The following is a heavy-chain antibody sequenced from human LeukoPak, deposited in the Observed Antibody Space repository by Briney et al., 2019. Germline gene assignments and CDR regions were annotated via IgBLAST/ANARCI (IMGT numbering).Heavy chain of an antibody. CDR1: GGSISSYY. Sequence: SETLSLTCTVSGGSISSYYWSWIRQPAGKGLEWIGRIYTSGSTNYNPSLKSRVTMSVDTSKNQFSLKLSSVTAEDTAVYYCAKDGTTLGVIAYYYYYGMDVWGQGTTVTVSS. CDR2: IYTSGST. V-gene: IGHV4-4*07. J-gene: IGHJ6*02. CDR3: AKDGTTLGVIAYYYYYGMDV. D-gene: IGHD1-7*01.